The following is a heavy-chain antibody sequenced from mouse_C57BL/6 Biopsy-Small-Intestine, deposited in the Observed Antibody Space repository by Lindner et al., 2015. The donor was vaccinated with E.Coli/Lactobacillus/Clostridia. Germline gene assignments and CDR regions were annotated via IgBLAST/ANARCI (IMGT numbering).Heavy chain of an antibody. CDR2: INPYNGGT. CDR3: ARQGAEGMAY. V-gene: IGHV1-19*01. CDR1: GYTFTDYH. Sequence: VQLQESGPVLVKPGASLKMSCKTSGYTFTDYHMNWVKQSHGESLEWIGIINPYNGGTTYNHKFKGKATLTVDKSSSTAYMEVNSLTSGDSVVYFCARQGAEGMAYWGQGTSVTVSS. J-gene: IGHJ4*01.